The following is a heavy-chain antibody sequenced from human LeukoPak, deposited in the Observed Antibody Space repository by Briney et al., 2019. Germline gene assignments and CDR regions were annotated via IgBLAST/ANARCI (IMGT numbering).Heavy chain of an antibody. Sequence: PGGSLRLSCVASEFILSSYSMNWVRQAPGKGLEWLSGINWKTGATGYSDSVKGRFTISKDNTKNSLYLQMNSLRAEDTAFYYCARETSARGVSTHWGQGALVTVSS. CDR1: EFILSSYS. CDR3: ARETSARGVSTH. CDR2: INWKTGAT. J-gene: IGHJ4*02. V-gene: IGHV3-20*04. D-gene: IGHD3-10*01.